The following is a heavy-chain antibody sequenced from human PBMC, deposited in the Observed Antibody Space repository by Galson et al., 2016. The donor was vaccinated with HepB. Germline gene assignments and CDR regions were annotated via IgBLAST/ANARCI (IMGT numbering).Heavy chain of an antibody. CDR3: AHRGFMGELSPSSVDC. CDR2: IYWDDFK. V-gene: IGHV2-5*02. CDR1: GFSLTTSGVG. J-gene: IGHJ4*02. Sequence: PALVKPTQTLTLTCTSSGFSLTTSGVGVGWIRQPPGKALEWLALIYWDDFKHYSPSLKSRLTITKDTSKNQVVLTMTNMDPVDTATYYCAHRGFMGELSPSSVDCWGQGTLVTVSS. D-gene: IGHD3-16*02.